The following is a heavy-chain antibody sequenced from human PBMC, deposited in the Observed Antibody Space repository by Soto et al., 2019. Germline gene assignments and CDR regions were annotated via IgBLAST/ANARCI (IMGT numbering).Heavy chain of an antibody. Sequence: ASVKVSCKVSGYTLTELSMHWVRQAPGKGLEWMGGFDPEDGETIYAQKFQGRVTMTEDTSTDTAYMELSSLRSEDTAVYYCATAERRLLALYYYYYGMDVWGQGTTVTVSS. CDR3: ATAERRLLALYYYYYGMDV. CDR1: GYTLTELS. J-gene: IGHJ6*02. D-gene: IGHD2-21*02. V-gene: IGHV1-24*01. CDR2: FDPEDGET.